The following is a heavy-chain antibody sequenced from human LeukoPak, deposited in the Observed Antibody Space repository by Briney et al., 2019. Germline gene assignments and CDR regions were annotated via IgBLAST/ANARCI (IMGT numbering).Heavy chain of an antibody. CDR1: GGSISSSSYY. Sequence: TLSLTCTVSGGSISSSSYYWGWIRQPPGKALEWLALIYWDDDKRYSPSLKSRLTITKDTSKNQVVLTMTNMDPVDTATYYCALSIAALDYWGQGTLVTVSS. CDR3: ALSIAALDY. V-gene: IGHV2-5*02. CDR2: IYWDDDK. J-gene: IGHJ4*02. D-gene: IGHD6-13*01.